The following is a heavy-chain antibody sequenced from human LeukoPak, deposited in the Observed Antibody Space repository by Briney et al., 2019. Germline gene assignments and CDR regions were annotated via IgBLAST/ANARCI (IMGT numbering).Heavy chain of an antibody. J-gene: IGHJ4*02. CDR2: IRYDGSNK. V-gene: IGHV3-30*02. CDR1: GFTFSSYG. CDR3: AKYNIVVVPAAEAYFDY. Sequence: PGGSLRLSCAASGFTFSSYGMHWVRQAPGKGLEWVAFIRYDGSNKYYADSVKGRFTISRDNSKNTLYLQMNSLRAEDTAVYYCAKYNIVVVPAAEAYFDYWGQGTLVTVSS. D-gene: IGHD2-2*01.